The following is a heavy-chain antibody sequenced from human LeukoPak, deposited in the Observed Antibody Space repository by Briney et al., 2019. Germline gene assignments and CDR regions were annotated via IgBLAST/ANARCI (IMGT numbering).Heavy chain of an antibody. J-gene: IGHJ4*02. CDR3: ATQATGYFYH. V-gene: IGHV1-2*02. CDR1: GYTFTGYY. Sequence: ASVKVSCKASGYTFTGYYMHWVRQAPGQGLEWMGWINPDSGGTNYAQNFQGRVTMTRDTSFSTAYMELSRLRSDDTAVYYCATQATGYFYHWGQGTLVTVSS. CDR2: INPDSGGT.